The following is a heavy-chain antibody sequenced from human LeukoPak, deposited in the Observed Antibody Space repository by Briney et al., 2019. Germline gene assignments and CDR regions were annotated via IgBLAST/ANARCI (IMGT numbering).Heavy chain of an antibody. Sequence: GGSLRLSCAASGFTFSSYSMNWVRQAPGKGLEWVSSISSSSSYIYYADSVKGRFTISRDNAKNSVYLQMNSLRAEDTAVYYCARVLAVAGTFYYYYGMDVWGQGTTVTVSS. CDR3: ARVLAVAGTFYYYYGMDV. D-gene: IGHD6-19*01. V-gene: IGHV3-21*01. CDR2: ISSSSSYI. J-gene: IGHJ6*02. CDR1: GFTFSSYS.